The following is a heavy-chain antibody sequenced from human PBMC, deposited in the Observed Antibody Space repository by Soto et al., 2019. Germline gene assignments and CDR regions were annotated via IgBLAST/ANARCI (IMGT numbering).Heavy chain of an antibody. D-gene: IGHD2-8*01. J-gene: IGHJ6*03. CDR1: GGSISSYY. V-gene: IGHV4-59*01. Sequence: SETLSLTCTVSGGSISSYYWSWIRQPPGKGLEWIGYIYYSGSTNYNPPLKSRVTISVDTSKNQFSLKLSSVTAADTAVYYCARGPHCTNGVCYEGEGVYYYYYYMDVWGKGTTVPVPS. CDR2: IYYSGST. CDR3: ARGPHCTNGVCYEGEGVYYYYYYMDV.